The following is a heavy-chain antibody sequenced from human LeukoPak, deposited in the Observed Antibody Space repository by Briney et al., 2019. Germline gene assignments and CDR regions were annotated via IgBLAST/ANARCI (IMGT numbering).Heavy chain of an antibody. CDR2: ISAYNGNT. CDR3: AREPRTPGMAAASPFDY. CDR1: GYTFTSYG. D-gene: IGHD6-13*01. Sequence: ASVKVSCKASGYTFTSYGISWVRQAPGQGLEWMGWISAYNGNTNYAQKLQGRVTMTTDTSTSTAYMELRSLRSDDTAVYYCAREPRTPGMAAASPFDYWGQGTLVTVSS. V-gene: IGHV1-18*01. J-gene: IGHJ4*02.